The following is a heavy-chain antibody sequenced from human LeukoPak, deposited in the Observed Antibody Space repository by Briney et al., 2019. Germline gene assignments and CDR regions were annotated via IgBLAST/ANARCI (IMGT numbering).Heavy chain of an antibody. CDR2: ISAYNGNT. V-gene: IGHV1-18*04. J-gene: IGHJ4*02. Sequence: ASVKVSCKASGYTFTGYYMHWVRQAPGQGLEWMGWISAYNGNTNYAQKLQGRVTMTTDTSTSTAYMELRSLRSDDTAVYYCARAMITFGGVIVHLFDYWGQGTLVTVSS. CDR1: GYTFTGYY. CDR3: ARAMITFGGVIVHLFDY. D-gene: IGHD3-16*02.